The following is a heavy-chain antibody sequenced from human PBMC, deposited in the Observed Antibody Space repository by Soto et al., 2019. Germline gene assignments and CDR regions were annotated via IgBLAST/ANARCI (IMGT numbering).Heavy chain of an antibody. V-gene: IGHV3-23*01. D-gene: IGHD3-9*01. J-gene: IGHJ4*02. CDR3: AKEYYDILTGFES. CDR2: ISGSAGST. CDR1: GFTFSNYA. Sequence: WESLRLSCAASGFTFSNYAMNWVRQAPGKGLEWVSAISGSAGSTYYTDSVKGRFTISRDNSKSTLYLQMNSLRAEDTAVYYCAKEYYDILTGFESWGQGTLVTVSS.